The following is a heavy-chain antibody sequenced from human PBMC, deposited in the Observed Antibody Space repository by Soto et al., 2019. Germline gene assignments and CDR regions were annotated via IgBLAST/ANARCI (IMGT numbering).Heavy chain of an antibody. CDR2: LRGSGGST. D-gene: IGHD5-12*01. V-gene: IGHV3-23*01. CDR3: AKDSGYDHTD. J-gene: IGHJ4*02. CDR1: GFTFGSSG. Sequence: EVQLLESGGGLVQPGGSLRLSCAASGFTFGSSGMSWVRQAPGKGLEWISGLRGSGGSTYYADSVKGRFTISRDTSKSTLYLQMHSLRVEDTAVYYCAKDSGYDHTDWGQGTLVTVSS.